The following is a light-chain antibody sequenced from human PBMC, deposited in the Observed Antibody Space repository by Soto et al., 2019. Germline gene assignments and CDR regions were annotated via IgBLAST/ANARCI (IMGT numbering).Light chain of an antibody. CDR3: QQFGTSRT. CDR1: QSVSSSH. V-gene: IGKV3-20*01. J-gene: IGKJ1*01. CDR2: GAS. Sequence: EIVLTQSPGTLSSSPGERATLSCRVSQSVSSSHLAWYQQKPGQAPRLLIYGASSRATGIPDRFSGSGSGTDFTLTISRLEPEDFAVYYCQQFGTSRTFGQGTKVEIK.